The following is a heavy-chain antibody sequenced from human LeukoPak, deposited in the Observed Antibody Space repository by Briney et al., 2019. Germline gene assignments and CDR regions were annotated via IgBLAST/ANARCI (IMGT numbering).Heavy chain of an antibody. V-gene: IGHV3-23*01. D-gene: IGHD5-12*01. CDR3: AKFNWWKGYSGYIDY. CDR2: ISGSGGST. CDR1: GFTFSSYG. Sequence: PGGSLRLSCAASGFTFSSYGMSWVRQAPGKGLEWVSAISGSGGSTYYADSVKGRFTISRDNSKNTLYLQMNSLRAEDTAVYYCAKFNWWKGYSGYIDYWGQGTLVTVSS. J-gene: IGHJ4*02.